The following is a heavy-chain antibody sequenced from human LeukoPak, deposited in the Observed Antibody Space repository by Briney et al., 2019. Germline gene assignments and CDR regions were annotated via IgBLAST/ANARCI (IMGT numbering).Heavy chain of an antibody. CDR3: ARRYCSGGSCYPDY. Sequence: ASAKVSCKASGYTFSGYYIHWVRQAPGQGLEWMGWINPSGGGTKYAQKFQGRVTMTRDTSISTAYMELSTLTSDDMAVYFCARRYCSGGSCYPDYWGQGTLVTVSS. CDR1: GYTFSGYY. J-gene: IGHJ4*02. V-gene: IGHV1-2*02. D-gene: IGHD2-15*01. CDR2: INPSGGGT.